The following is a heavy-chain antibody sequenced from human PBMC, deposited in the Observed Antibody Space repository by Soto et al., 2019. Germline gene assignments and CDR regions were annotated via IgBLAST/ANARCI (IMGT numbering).Heavy chain of an antibody. J-gene: IGHJ6*03. V-gene: IGHV3-33*01. D-gene: IGHD4-17*01. CDR3: ALGGDYADYYDMDV. CDR1: GFTFSSYG. CDR2: IWYDGSNK. Sequence: QVQLVESGGGVVQPGRSLRLSCAASGFTFSSYGMHWVRQAPGKGLEWVAVIWYDGSNKYYADSVKGRFTISRDNSKNTLYLQMNSLRAEDTAGEDCALGGDYADYYDMDVWGKGTTVTVSS.